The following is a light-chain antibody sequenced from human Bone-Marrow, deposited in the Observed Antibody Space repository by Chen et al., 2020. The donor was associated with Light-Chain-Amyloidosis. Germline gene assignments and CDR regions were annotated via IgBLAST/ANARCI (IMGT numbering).Light chain of an antibody. CDR3: QQRNNWPLT. J-gene: IGKJ4*01. CDR1: QNINNN. CDR2: GAS. V-gene: IGKV3-15*01. Sequence: EIVMTQSPATLSVSPGESATLSCRASQNINNNFAWYQQNPGQAPRLLMHGASTRATGIPARFSGSGSGTEFTLTISSLQPEDFAVYYCQQRNNWPLTFGGGTKVEI.